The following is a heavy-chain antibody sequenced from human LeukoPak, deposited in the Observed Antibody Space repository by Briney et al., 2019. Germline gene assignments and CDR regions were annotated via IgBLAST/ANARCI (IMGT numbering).Heavy chain of an antibody. D-gene: IGHD2-21*01. CDR3: ARVVEEVTDY. Sequence: SVKVSCKASGGTFSSYAISWVRQAPGQGLEWMGRIIPILGIANYAQKFQGRVTITADKSTSTAYMELSSLRSDDTAVYYCARVVEEVTDYWGQGTLVTVSS. J-gene: IGHJ4*02. V-gene: IGHV1-69*04. CDR1: GGTFSSYA. CDR2: IIPILGIA.